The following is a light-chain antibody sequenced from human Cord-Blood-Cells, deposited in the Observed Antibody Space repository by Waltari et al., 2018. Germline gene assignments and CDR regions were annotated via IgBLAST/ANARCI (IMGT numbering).Light chain of an antibody. J-gene: IGKJ4*01. CDR1: QSLLHSNGYNY. V-gene: IGKV2-28*01. CDR3: MQALQTPT. CDR2: LGS. Sequence: DIVMTQSPLSLPVTPGEPASISCRSSQSLLHSNGYNYLDWYLQKPGQSPQLLIYLGSNRASGVPDMFSGSGSGTDFTLKISRVEAEDVGVYYCMQALQTPTFGGGTKVEIK.